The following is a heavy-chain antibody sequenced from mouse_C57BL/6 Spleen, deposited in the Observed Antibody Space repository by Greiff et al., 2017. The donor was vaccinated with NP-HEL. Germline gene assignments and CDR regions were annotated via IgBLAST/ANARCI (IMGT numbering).Heavy chain of an antibody. D-gene: IGHD2-4*01. J-gene: IGHJ3*01. CDR1: GYAFSSSW. V-gene: IGHV1-82*01. CDR2: IYPGDGDT. Sequence: QVQLQQSGPELVKPGASVKISCKASGYAFSSSWMNWVKQRPGKGLEWIGRIYPGDGDTNYNGKFKGKATLTADKSSSTAYMQLSSLTSEDSAVYFCARDDDYAWFAYWGQGTLVTVSA. CDR3: ARDDDYAWFAY.